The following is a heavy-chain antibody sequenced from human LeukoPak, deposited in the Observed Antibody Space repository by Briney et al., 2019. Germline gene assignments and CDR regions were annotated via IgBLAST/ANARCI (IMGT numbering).Heavy chain of an antibody. CDR2: ISWNSGSI. V-gene: IGHV3-9*01. CDR3: AKDISVGSSWYYFDY. D-gene: IGHD6-13*01. CDR1: GFTFHDYA. J-gene: IGHJ4*02. Sequence: QSGGSLRLSCAASGFTFHDYAMHWVRQAPGKGLEWVSGISWNSGSIGHADSVKGRFTISRDNAKNSLYLQMNSLRVEDTALYYCAKDISVGSSWYYFDYWGQGTLVTVSS.